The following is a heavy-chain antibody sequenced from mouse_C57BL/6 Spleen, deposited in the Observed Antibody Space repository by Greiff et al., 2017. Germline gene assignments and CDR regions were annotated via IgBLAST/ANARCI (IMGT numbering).Heavy chain of an antibody. D-gene: IGHD1-1*01. V-gene: IGHV1-55*01. Sequence: QVQLQQSGAELVKPGASVKMSCKASGYTFTSSWITWVKQRPGQGLEWIGDIYPGSGSTNYNEKFKSKATLPVDTSSSTAYMQLSSLTSEDSAVYYCARITTVGGYWGRGTTLTVSS. CDR3: ARITTVGGY. J-gene: IGHJ2*01. CDR2: IYPGSGST. CDR1: GYTFTSSW.